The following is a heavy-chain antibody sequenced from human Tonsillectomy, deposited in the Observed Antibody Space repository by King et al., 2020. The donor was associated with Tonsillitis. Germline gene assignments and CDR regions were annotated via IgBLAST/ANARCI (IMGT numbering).Heavy chain of an antibody. CDR2: ISPSGRDI. Sequence: VQLVESGGGLVKPGRSLRLSCAASGFTFTDYYMTWIRQAPGKGREWLSYISPSGRDIDYADSVKGRFTISRDNTRKSLFLEMTSLRAEDTAVYYCARLPSPSYDYMDVWGKGTTVTVSS. CDR1: GFTFTDYY. V-gene: IGHV3-11*01. J-gene: IGHJ6*03. CDR3: ARLPSPSYDYMDV.